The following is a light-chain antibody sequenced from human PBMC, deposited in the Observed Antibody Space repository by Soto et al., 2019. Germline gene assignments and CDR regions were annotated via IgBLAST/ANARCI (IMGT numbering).Light chain of an antibody. Sequence: QSALTQPASVSGSPGQSITISCTGTSSDVGGYNYVSWYQQHPGKAPKLMIYEVTNRPSGVSNRFSGSKSGNTASLTISGLQAEDEADYYCSSYTSIGTQVFGGGTKVTVL. J-gene: IGLJ3*02. CDR1: SSDVGGYNY. CDR2: EVT. V-gene: IGLV2-14*01. CDR3: SSYTSIGTQV.